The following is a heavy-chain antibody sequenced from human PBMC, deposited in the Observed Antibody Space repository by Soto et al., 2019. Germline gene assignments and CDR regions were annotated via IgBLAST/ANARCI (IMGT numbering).Heavy chain of an antibody. CDR2: TRNKANSYTT. J-gene: IGHJ4*02. V-gene: IGHV3-72*01. CDR1: GFTLSDHN. CDR3: TRGGYPEDN. D-gene: IGHD5-12*01. Sequence: PGGSLRLSCAASGFTLSDHNIDWVRQAPGKGLEWVGRTRNKANSYTTEYAASVKDRFTISRDDSKNSLYLQMNSLKTEDTAVYYCTRGGYPEDNGGQGTLVTVSS.